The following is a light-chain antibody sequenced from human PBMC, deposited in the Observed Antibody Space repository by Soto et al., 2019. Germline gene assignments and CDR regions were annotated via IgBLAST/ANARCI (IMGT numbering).Light chain of an antibody. J-gene: IGLJ1*01. CDR1: NSDVGGYNY. Sequence: TLTQPASVSGSPGQSITIFCTGTNSDVGGYNYVSWYHQHPGKAPKLIIYGVTNRPSGVSDRFSGSKSGYTASLTISGLRAEEQADYYCSSYTNNADPVFGTGTKVAV. CDR3: SSYTNNADPV. CDR2: GVT. V-gene: IGLV2-14*01.